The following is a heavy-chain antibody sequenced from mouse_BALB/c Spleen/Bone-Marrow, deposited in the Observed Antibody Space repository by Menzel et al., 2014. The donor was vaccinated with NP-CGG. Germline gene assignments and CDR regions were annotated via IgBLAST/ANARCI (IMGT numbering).Heavy chain of an antibody. CDR1: GFSLTSYG. CDR3: ARDRFDV. CDR2: IWAGGST. V-gene: IGHV2-9*02. J-gene: IGHJ1*01. Sequence: VQLQQSGPGLVAPSHSLSITCTVSGFSLTSYGVHWVRQPPGKGLEWLGVIWAGGSTNYDSALMSRLSISKDNSKSQVFLKMNSLLTDDTAMYYCARDRFDVWGAGTTVTVSS.